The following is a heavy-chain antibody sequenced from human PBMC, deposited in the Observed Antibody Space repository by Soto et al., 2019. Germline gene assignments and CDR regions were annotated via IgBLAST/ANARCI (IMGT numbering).Heavy chain of an antibody. J-gene: IGHJ4*02. V-gene: IGHV2-5*02. CDR2: IYWDDDK. CDR3: ADRVLSTVFRLVTTTAIYFDF. CDR1: GFSLTTSGVE. D-gene: IGHD3-3*01. Sequence: QITLNESGPTVVRPTETLTLTCRLSGFSLTTSGVEVGWIRQSPGKPKEWLALIYWDDDKGYSASLKSRLTITKDTCKNQVVLTVADLDPTDTSTYYCADRVLSTVFRLVTTTAIYFDFWGQGTPVAVSS.